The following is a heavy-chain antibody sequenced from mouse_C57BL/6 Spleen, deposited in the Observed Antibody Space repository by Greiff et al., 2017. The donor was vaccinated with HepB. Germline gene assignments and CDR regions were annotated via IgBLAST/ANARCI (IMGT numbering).Heavy chain of an antibody. CDR1: GYAFSSSW. Sequence: QVQLQQSGPELVKPGASVKNSCKASGYAFSSSWMNWVKQRPGKGLEGIGRIYPGDGDTNYNGKFKGKATLTADKSSSTAYMQLSSLTSEDSAVYFCASSLYYDYARDYWCQGTTPTVSP. D-gene: IGHD2-4*01. CDR3: ASSLYYDYARDY. CDR2: IYPGDGDT. J-gene: IGHJ2*01. V-gene: IGHV1-82*01.